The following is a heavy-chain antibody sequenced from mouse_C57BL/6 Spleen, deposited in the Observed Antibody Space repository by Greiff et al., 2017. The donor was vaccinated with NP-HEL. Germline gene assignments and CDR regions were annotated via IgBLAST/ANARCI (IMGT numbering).Heavy chain of an antibody. Sequence: QVQLQQPGAELVRPGSSVKLSCKASGYTFTSYWMHWVKQRPIQGLEWIGNIDPSDSETHYNQKFKDKATLTVDKSSSTAYMQLSSLTSEDSAVYYCAREGGYSNFAMDYWGQGTSVTVSS. V-gene: IGHV1-52*01. J-gene: IGHJ4*01. D-gene: IGHD2-5*01. CDR1: GYTFTSYW. CDR3: AREGGYSNFAMDY. CDR2: IDPSDSET.